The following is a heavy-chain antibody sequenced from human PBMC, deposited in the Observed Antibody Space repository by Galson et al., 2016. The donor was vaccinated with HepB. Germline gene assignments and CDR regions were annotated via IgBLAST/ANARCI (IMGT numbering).Heavy chain of an antibody. D-gene: IGHD1-26*01. CDR2: KYYRSRWYN. V-gene: IGHV6-1*01. CDR3: ARGRSYVHLDS. J-gene: IGHJ4*02. CDR1: GDSVSSNTAA. Sequence: CAISGDSVSSNTAAWNWIRQSPSRGLEWLGRKYYRSRWYNDYATSVQSRITHTPDTSKNPFSLRLTSVPPADPAVYYCARGRSYVHLDSRGQGTRVAVSS.